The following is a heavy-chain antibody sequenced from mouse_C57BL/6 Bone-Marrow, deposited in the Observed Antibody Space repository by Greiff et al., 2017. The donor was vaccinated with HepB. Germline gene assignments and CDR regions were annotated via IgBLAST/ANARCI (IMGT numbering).Heavy chain of an antibody. CDR1: GYAFSSYW. Sequence: QVQLKQSGAELVKPGASVKISCKASGYAFSSYWMNWVKQRPGKGVEWIGQIYPGDGDTNYNGKFKGKATLTADKSSSTAYMQLSSLTSEDSAVYFCARGIYYYYAMDYWGQGTSVTVSS. J-gene: IGHJ4*01. D-gene: IGHD1-1*01. CDR3: ARGIYYYYAMDY. V-gene: IGHV1-80*01. CDR2: IYPGDGDT.